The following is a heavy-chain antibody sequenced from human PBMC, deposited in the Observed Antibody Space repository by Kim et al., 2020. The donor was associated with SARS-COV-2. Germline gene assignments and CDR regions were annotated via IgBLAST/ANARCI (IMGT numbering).Heavy chain of an antibody. CDR3: AKESYVWNYDY. J-gene: IGHJ4*02. Sequence: TYYADSVKVRFTISRDNSKNTLYLQMNSLRAEDTAVYYCAKESYVWNYDYWGQGTLVTVSS. CDR2: T. D-gene: IGHD3-16*01. V-gene: IGHV3-23*01.